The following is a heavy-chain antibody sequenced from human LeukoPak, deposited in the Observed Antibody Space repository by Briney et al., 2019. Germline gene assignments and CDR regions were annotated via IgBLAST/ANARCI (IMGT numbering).Heavy chain of an antibody. V-gene: IGHV1-2*02. CDR2: INPNSGGT. D-gene: IGHD2-2*02. Sequence: ASVKVSCKASGYTFTGYYMHWVRQAPGQGLEWMGWINPNSGGTNYAQKFQGRVTMTRDTSISTAYMELSRLRSDDTAVYYCARDPRDLGYCSSTSCYSWGQGTLVTVSS. CDR3: ARDPRDLGYCSSTSCYS. CDR1: GYTFTGYY. J-gene: IGHJ4*02.